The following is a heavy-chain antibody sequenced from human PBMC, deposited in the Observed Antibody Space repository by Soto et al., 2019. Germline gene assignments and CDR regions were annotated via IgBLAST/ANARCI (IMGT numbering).Heavy chain of an antibody. CDR2: IYYSGST. J-gene: IGHJ4*02. Sequence: SETLSLTCTVSGGSISSGGYYWSWIRQHPGKGLEWIGYIYYSGSTYYNPSLKSRVTISVDTSKNQFSLKLSSVTAADTAVYYCARSRKYQLLSLYYFDYWGQGTLVTVSS. CDR1: GGSISSGGYY. CDR3: ARSRKYQLLSLYYFDY. V-gene: IGHV4-31*03. D-gene: IGHD2-2*01.